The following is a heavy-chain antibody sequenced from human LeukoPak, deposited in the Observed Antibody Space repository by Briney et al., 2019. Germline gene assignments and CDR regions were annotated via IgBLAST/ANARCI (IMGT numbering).Heavy chain of an antibody. CDR1: GGSISSSNW. D-gene: IGHD6-13*01. CDR3: ARVSIAAAGLFGY. J-gene: IGHJ4*02. V-gene: IGHV4-4*02. CDR2: IYHSGST. Sequence: SETLSLTCAVSGGSISSSNWWSWVRQPPGKGLEWIGEIYHSGSTNYNPSLKSRVTISVDKSKNQFSLKLSSVTAADTAVYYCARVSIAAAGLFGYWGQGTLVTVSS.